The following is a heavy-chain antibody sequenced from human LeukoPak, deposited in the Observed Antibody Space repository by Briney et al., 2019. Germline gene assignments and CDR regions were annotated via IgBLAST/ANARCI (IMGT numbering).Heavy chain of an antibody. CDR1: GSSMSSDYF. V-gene: IGHV4-38-2*02. J-gene: IGHJ5*02. CDR3: ARLELASAGSRWFDP. D-gene: IGHD6-13*01. CDR2: ISDSGSA. Sequence: SETLSLTCTVSGSSMSSDYFWGWIRQPPGKGLEWIGSISDSGSAYYNPSLKSRVVISVDPSKNQFSLKLSSVTDADMAVYYCARLELASAGSRWFDPWGQGTLVTVSS.